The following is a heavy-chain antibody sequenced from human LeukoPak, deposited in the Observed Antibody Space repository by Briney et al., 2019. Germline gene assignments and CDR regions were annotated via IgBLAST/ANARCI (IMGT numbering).Heavy chain of an antibody. Sequence: GGSLRLSCAASGFTFSSYAMSWVRQAPGQGLEWVSAISGSGGSTYYADSVKGRFTISRDNSKNTLYLQMNSLRAEDTAVYYCAGGDTAMVTGYYYYYMDVWGKGTTVTVSS. V-gene: IGHV3-23*01. CDR2: ISGSGGST. CDR1: GFTFSSYA. J-gene: IGHJ6*03. CDR3: AGGDTAMVTGYYYYYMDV. D-gene: IGHD5-18*01.